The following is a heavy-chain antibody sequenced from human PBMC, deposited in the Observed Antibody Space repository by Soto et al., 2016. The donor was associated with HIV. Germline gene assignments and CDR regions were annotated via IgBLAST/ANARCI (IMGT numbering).Heavy chain of an antibody. CDR3: AKDLRMTMVQGFIDALDF. J-gene: IGHJ3*01. CDR1: GFTFGNYA. D-gene: IGHD3-10*01. Sequence: EVNLLESGGGLVQPGGSREISCGASGFTFGNYAMSWVRQAPGKGLEWVSGISDSGSNTYYADSVKGRFTISRDNSKNTLYLHMNSLRAEDTAVYYCAKDLRMTMVQGFIDALDFWGQGTMVTVSS. CDR2: ISDSGSNT. V-gene: IGHV3-23*01.